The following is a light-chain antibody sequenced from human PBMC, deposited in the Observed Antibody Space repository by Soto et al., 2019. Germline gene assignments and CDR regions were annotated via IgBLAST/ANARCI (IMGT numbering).Light chain of an antibody. CDR3: QPYAAGTTST. CDR2: GSS. V-gene: IGKV3-20*01. Sequence: ESLLTQSPSSLAVFPWERASLXXRAGQNVNNRLAWDQQKAGQAPRLLXSGSSSRATGIPDRFSGSGSGTDFTLTISRLESDAFALYYCQPYAAGTTSTFGPGTRLEI. J-gene: IGKJ5*01. CDR1: QNVNNR.